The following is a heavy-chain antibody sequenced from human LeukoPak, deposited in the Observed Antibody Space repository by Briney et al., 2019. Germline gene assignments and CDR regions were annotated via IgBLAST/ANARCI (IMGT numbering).Heavy chain of an antibody. CDR2: IYTSGST. CDR3: ARAESYYDFWSGSYGSTWFDP. D-gene: IGHD3-3*01. CDR1: GGSISSGSYY. J-gene: IGHJ5*02. V-gene: IGHV4-61*02. Sequence: SQTLSLTCTVSGGSISSGSYYWRWIRQPAGKGLEWIGRIYTSGSTNYNPSLKSRVTISVDTSKNQFSLKLSSVTAADTAVYYCARAESYYDFWSGSYGSTWFDPWGQGTLVTVSS.